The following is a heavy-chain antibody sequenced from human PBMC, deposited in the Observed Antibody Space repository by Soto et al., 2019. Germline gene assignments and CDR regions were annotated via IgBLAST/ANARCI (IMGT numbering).Heavy chain of an antibody. Sequence: GGSLRLSCAASGFTFSSYSMNWVRQAPGKGLEWVSSISSSSSYIYYADSVKGRFTISRDNAKNSLYLQMNSLRAEDTAVYYCARDYYDSSGHYSEIAYWGQGTLVPVSS. CDR2: ISSSSSYI. J-gene: IGHJ4*02. D-gene: IGHD3-22*01. CDR3: ARDYYDSSGHYSEIAY. CDR1: GFTFSSYS. V-gene: IGHV3-21*01.